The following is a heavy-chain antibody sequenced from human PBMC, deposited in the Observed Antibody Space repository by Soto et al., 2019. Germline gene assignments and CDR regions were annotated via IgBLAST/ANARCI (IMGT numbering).Heavy chain of an antibody. CDR3: ATRGGGTYYYDSSGYYYEYYFDY. V-gene: IGHV1-69*01. J-gene: IGHJ4*02. CDR1: GGTFSSYA. D-gene: IGHD3-22*01. Sequence: QVQLVQSGAEVKKPGSSVKVSCKASGGTFSSYAISWVRQAPGQGLEWMGGIIPIFGTANYAQKFQGRVTIAADESKSTGYLGLSSLRSEDTAVYYCATRGGGTYYYDSSGYYYEYYFDYWGQGTLVTVSS. CDR2: IIPIFGTA.